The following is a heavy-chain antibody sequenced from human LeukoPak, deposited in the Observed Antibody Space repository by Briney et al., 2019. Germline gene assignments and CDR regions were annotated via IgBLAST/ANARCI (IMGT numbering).Heavy chain of an antibody. D-gene: IGHD3-22*01. CDR3: GIRDTSDYDVF. Sequence: PGGSLRLSCTGSVFTFRTYAFRWVRQAPGKGLEWVSATGSNGVTYYADSVKGRFTISRDNSENALYLQMNGLRADDTAVYYCGIRDTSDYDVFWGQGTLVTVSS. J-gene: IGHJ4*02. CDR2: TGSNGVT. CDR1: VFTFRTYA. V-gene: IGHV3-23*01.